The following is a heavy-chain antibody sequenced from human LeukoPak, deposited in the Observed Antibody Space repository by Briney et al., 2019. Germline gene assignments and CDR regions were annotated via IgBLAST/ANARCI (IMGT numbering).Heavy chain of an antibody. V-gene: IGHV3-33*01. CDR2: IWYDGSNK. CDR3: ARDTRYSGYDLSSY. D-gene: IGHD5-12*01. CDR1: GFTFSSYG. Sequence: PGGSLRLSCAASGFTFSSYGMHWVRQAPGKGLEWVAVIWYDGSNKYYADSVKGRFTISRDNSKNTLYLQMNSLRAEDTAVYYCARDTRYSGYDLSSYWGQGTLVTVSS. J-gene: IGHJ4*02.